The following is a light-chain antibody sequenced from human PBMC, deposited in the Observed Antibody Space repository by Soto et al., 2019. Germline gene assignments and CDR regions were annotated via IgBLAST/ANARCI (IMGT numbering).Light chain of an antibody. Sequence: EIVLTQSPATLSLSPGERATHSCRASQSVGTYLAWYQQKPGQAPRLLIYDASIRATGIPARFSGSGSGTDFTLTISSLEPEDFAVYYCQQRTNWPPLTFGGGTKVEIK. CDR3: QQRTNWPPLT. V-gene: IGKV3-11*01. J-gene: IGKJ4*01. CDR1: QSVGTY. CDR2: DAS.